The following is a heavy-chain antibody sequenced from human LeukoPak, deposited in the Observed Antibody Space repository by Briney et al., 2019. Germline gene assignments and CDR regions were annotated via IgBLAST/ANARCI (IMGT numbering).Heavy chain of an antibody. D-gene: IGHD2-2*01. V-gene: IGHV3-21*01. CDR1: GFTFSSYS. CDR2: ISSSSSYI. CDR3: ARVGTYCSSTSCYPQTDY. Sequence: GGSLRLSCAASGFTFSSYSMNWVRHAPGKGLEWVSSISSSSSYIYYADSVKGRFTISRDNAKNSLYLQMNSLRAEDTAVYYCARVGTYCSSTSCYPQTDYWGQGTLVTVSS. J-gene: IGHJ4*02.